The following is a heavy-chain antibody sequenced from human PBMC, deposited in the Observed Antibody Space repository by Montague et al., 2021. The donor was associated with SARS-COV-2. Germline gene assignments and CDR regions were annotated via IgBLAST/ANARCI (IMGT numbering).Heavy chain of an antibody. CDR2: ISSNGGT. CDR3: ARVPGYEGYYFDS. CDR1: GGSIRSYY. J-gene: IGHJ4*02. D-gene: IGHD2-15*01. Sequence: SETLSLTCTVSGGSIRSYYWSWIRQPPGRGLEWTGYISSNGGTSYNPTLQSRITISVDTSKRQFSLRLSSVTAADTAVYFCARVPGYEGYYFDSWGQGTLVTVSS. V-gene: IGHV4-59*01.